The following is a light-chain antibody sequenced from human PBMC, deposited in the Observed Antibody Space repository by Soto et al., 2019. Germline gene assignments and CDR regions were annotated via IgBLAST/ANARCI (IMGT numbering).Light chain of an antibody. V-gene: IGKV1-39*01. CDR1: QSISSY. CDR2: AAS. J-gene: IGKJ3*01. CDR3: QQSYSTPRT. Sequence: DIQMTQSPSSLSASVGDRVTITCRASQSISSYFNWYQQKPGKAPKLLIYAASSLQSGVPSRFSGSGSGTDFTLTISSLQPEDFATYYCQQSYSTPRTFGPWTKVDIK.